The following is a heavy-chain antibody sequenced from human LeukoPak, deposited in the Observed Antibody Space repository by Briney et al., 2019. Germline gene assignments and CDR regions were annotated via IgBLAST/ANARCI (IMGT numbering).Heavy chain of an antibody. J-gene: IGHJ5*01. CDR3: ARDLPGSSWYALDS. CDR2: ISGTGSV. D-gene: IGHD6-13*01. CDR1: GFSLSTFN. V-gene: IGHV3-69-1*01. Sequence: GGSLRLSCAASGFSLSTFNMNWVRQAPGKGLEWVSRISGTGSVYYAASVRGRFTISRDNAGNSLFLQLNSLRTEDTAVYFCARDLPGSSWYALDSWGQGTLVTVSS.